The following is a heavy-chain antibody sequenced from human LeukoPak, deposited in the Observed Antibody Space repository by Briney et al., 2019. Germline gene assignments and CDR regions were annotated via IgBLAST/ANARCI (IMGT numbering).Heavy chain of an antibody. CDR3: AKHTSGYSSSWSPPEDY. CDR2: ILYDGSNK. D-gene: IGHD6-13*01. CDR1: GFTFSSYG. J-gene: IGHJ4*02. V-gene: IGHV3-30*02. Sequence: GGSLRLSCAASGFTFSSYGMHWVRQAPGKGLEWVAFILYDGSNKYYADSVKGRFTISRDNSKNTLYLQMNSLRAEDTAVYYCAKHTSGYSSSWSPPEDYWGQGTLVTVSS.